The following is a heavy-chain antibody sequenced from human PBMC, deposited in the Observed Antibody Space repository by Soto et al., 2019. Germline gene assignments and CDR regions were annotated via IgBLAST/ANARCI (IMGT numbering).Heavy chain of an antibody. CDR3: ARAIRGFSYVVDY. CDR1: VFTFSSHS. V-gene: IGHV3-48*02. CDR2: ISGSGATK. Sequence: GGSLRLSCAASVFTFSSHSINWVRQAPGKGLEWVSYISGSGATKYYADSVKGRFTISRDNARNSLYLQMSSLSDEDTAVYYCARAIRGFSYVVDYWGQGTLVTVSS. D-gene: IGHD5-18*01. J-gene: IGHJ4*02.